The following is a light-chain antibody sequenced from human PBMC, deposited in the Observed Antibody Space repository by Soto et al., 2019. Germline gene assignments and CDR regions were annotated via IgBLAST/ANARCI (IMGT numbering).Light chain of an antibody. J-gene: IGKJ5*01. V-gene: IGKV3-20*01. Sequence: EIVLTQSPGTLSLSPGERATLPRRASQSVKSSYLAWYQHIPGQAPRLLIYGTSSRATGIPDRFSGSGSGTDFTLTISRLEPEDFAVYYCQQYGSSITFGQGTRLEIK. CDR1: QSVKSSY. CDR2: GTS. CDR3: QQYGSSIT.